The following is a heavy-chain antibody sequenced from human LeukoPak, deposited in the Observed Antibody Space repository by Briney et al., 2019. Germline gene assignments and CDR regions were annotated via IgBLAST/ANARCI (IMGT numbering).Heavy chain of an antibody. CDR1: GGSISSYY. V-gene: IGHV4-59*12. D-gene: IGHD2-8*01. CDR2: IYYSGST. Sequence: HSETLSLTCTVSGGSISSYYWSWIRQPPGKGLEWIGYIYYSGSTNYNPSLKSRVTISVDTSKNQFSLKVTSVTAADTAVYYCARVGYASSAIYFQQWGQGTLVSVSS. CDR3: ARVGYASSAIYFQQ. J-gene: IGHJ1*01.